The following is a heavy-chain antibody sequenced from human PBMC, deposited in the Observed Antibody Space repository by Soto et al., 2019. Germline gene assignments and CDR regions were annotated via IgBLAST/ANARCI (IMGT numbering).Heavy chain of an antibody. D-gene: IGHD5-12*01. CDR1: GGSISSYY. CDR3: ARLVRWLPSVVFDY. Sequence: SETLSLTCTVSGGSISSYYWGWIRQPPGKGLEWIGYIYYSGSTNYNPSLKSRVTISVDTSKNQFSLKLSSVTAADTAVYYCARLVRWLPSVVFDYWGQGTLVTVSS. V-gene: IGHV4-59*08. CDR2: IYYSGST. J-gene: IGHJ4*02.